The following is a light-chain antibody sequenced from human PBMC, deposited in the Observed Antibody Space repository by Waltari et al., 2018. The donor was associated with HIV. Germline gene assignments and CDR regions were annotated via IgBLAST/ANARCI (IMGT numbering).Light chain of an antibody. V-gene: IGKV4-1*01. CDR2: WAT. J-gene: IGKJ2*01. CDR1: QSLLFSSTGKNF. CDR3: QQYFTNPRT. Sequence: TVSLGARATITCKSSQSLLFSSTGKNFLAWYQLRPGQPPKLLLSWATSRETGVPERFGGTASGTNFTLTIDNFQAEDVAIYYCQQYFTNPRTFGQGTELQI.